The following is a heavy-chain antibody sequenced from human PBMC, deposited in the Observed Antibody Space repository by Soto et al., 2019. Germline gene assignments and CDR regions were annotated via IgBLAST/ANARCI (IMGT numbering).Heavy chain of an antibody. CDR3: ARAGRVVDTAMAHDY. V-gene: IGHV1-69*13. CDR1: GGTFSSYA. D-gene: IGHD5-18*01. J-gene: IGHJ4*02. Sequence: SVKVSCKASGGTFSSYAISWVRQAPGQGLEWMGGIIPIFGTANYAQKFQGRVTITADESTSTAYMELSSLRSEDTAVYYCARAGRVVDTAMAHDYWGQGTLVTVSS. CDR2: IIPIFGTA.